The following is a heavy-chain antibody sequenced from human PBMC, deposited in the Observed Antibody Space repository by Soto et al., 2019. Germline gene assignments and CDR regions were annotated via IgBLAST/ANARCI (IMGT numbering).Heavy chain of an antibody. D-gene: IGHD2-21*02. CDR2: IKSKTDGGTT. V-gene: IGHV3-15*07. CDR3: TTAVFGDCGGDCYRHEIDY. J-gene: IGHJ4*02. CDR1: GFTFSNAW. Sequence: GGSLRLSFAASGFTFSNAWMNWVRQAPGKGLEWVGRIKSKTDGGTTDYAAPVKGRFTISRDDSKNTLYLQMNSLKTEDTAVYYCTTAVFGDCGGDCYRHEIDYWGQGTLVTVSS.